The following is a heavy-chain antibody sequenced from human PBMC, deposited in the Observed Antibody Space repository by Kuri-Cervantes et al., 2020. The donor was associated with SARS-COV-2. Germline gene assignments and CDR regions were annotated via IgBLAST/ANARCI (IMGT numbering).Heavy chain of an antibody. J-gene: IGHJ4*02. CDR2: IYTSGST. CDR1: GGSISSSSYY. Sequence: LRLSCTVSGGSISSSSYYWGWIRQPAGKGLEWIGRIYTSGSTNYNPSLKSRVTMSVDTSKNQFSLKLSSVTAADTAVYYCASQAAKYCSSTSCYTGVFDYWGQGTLVTVSS. V-gene: IGHV4-61*02. CDR3: ASQAAKYCSSTSCYTGVFDY. D-gene: IGHD2-2*02.